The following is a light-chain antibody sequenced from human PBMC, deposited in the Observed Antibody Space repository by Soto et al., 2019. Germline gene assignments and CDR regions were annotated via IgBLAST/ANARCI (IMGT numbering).Light chain of an antibody. CDR2: DAS. V-gene: IGKV3-15*01. CDR1: QSVSSY. Sequence: EIVLTQSPATLSLSPGERATLSCRSSQSVSSYLAWYQQKPCQAPRLLIYDASNRATGIPARFSGSGSGTEFNLTINSLQSEDFAIYFCQQYDDWLRLTFGGGTKVDIK. J-gene: IGKJ4*01. CDR3: QQYDDWLRLT.